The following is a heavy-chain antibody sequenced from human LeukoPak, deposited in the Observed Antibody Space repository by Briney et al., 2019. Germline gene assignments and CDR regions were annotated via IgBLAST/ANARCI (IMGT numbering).Heavy chain of an antibody. Sequence: PSETLSLTCAVYGGSFSGYYWSWIRQPPGKGLEWIGEINHSGSTNYNPSLKSRVTISVDTSKNQFSLKLSSVTAADTAVYYCARVVPAALRQGGFDYWGQGTLVTVSS. D-gene: IGHD2-2*01. CDR1: GGSFSGYY. CDR3: ARVVPAALRQGGFDY. CDR2: INHSGST. V-gene: IGHV4-34*01. J-gene: IGHJ4*02.